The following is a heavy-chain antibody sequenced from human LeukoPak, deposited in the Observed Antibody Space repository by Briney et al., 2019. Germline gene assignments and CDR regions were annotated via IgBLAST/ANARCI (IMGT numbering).Heavy chain of an antibody. CDR2: INNDGTGT. CDR1: GFTFSRFS. V-gene: IGHV3-74*01. J-gene: IGHJ6*02. Sequence: GGSLRLSCAASGFTFSRFSMHWVREAPGKGLLWVPRINNDGTGTNYADSVKGRFTISRDNAKNTLYLQMNSLRAEDTAVYYCVQSGGMDVWGQGTTVTVSS. CDR3: VQSGGMDV.